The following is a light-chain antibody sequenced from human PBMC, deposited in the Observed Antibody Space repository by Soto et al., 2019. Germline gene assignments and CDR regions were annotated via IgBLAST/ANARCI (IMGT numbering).Light chain of an antibody. J-gene: IGKJ1*01. Sequence: DIVMTQSPLSLPVTPGEPASISCRSSQSLLQTNGYTYLDWYLQKPGQSPQLLIYLGSNRASGVPDRFSGSGSGTDFTLKISRVEAEDVGVYYCMQARQTPPTFGQGTKMDIK. CDR3: MQARQTPPT. CDR1: QSLLQTNGYTY. V-gene: IGKV2-28*01. CDR2: LGS.